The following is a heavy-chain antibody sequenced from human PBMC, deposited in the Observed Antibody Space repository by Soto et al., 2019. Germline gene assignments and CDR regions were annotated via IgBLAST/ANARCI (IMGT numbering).Heavy chain of an antibody. CDR1: GFTFSSYA. J-gene: IGHJ4*02. V-gene: IGHV3-64*01. D-gene: IGHD2-2*01. CDR3: AREGYCSSTRCYSFDY. CDR2: ISSNGGST. Sequence: GGSLRLSCAASGFTFSSYAMHWVRQAPGKGLEYVSAISSNGGSTNYANSVKGRFTISRDNSKNTLYLQMGSLRAEDMAVYYCAREGYCSSTRCYSFDYWGQGTLVTVSS.